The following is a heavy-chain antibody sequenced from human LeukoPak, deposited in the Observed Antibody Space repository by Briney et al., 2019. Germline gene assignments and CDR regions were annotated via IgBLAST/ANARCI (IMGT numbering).Heavy chain of an antibody. J-gene: IGHJ5*02. CDR2: INSNSRTI. CDR1: GFTFSDYA. CDR3: AKDTAVRYRLINWFDP. Sequence: GGSLRLSCAASGFTFSDYAMNWVRQAPGKGLEWFSFINSNSRTIYYADSVKGRFTISRDNAKNSLYLQMNSLRAEDTAVYYCAKDTAVRYRLINWFDPWGQGTLVTVSS. V-gene: IGHV3-48*01. D-gene: IGHD3-16*02.